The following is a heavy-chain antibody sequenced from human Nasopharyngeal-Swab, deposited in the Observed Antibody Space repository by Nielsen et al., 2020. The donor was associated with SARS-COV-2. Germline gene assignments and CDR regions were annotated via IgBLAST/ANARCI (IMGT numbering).Heavy chain of an antibody. J-gene: IGHJ4*02. D-gene: IGHD6-19*01. V-gene: IGHV4-4*07. CDR2: IYTSGST. CDR1: DGSIFRSY. CDR3: ARDGIQSGWYGIDY. Sequence: SETLSLTCTVSDGSIFRSYWSWIRQPAGQLLVWIGRIYTSGSTNDNPSLKSRVTMSIDTSKNQFSLRLSSVTAADTAVYYCARDGIQSGWYGIDYWGQETLVTVSS.